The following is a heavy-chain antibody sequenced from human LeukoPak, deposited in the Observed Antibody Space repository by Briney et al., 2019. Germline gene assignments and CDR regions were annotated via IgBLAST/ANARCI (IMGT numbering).Heavy chain of an antibody. D-gene: IGHD2-2*01. J-gene: IGHJ4*02. CDR3: AKDLSRVPPGAMDY. CDR2: ISGSGGST. Sequence: GGSLRLSCAASGFNFSSYAMIWVRQAPGKGLDWVSAISGSGGSTYYPASVKGRFTISRDNSKNTLYLQMNGLRAEDTAVYYCAKDLSRVPPGAMDYWGQGTLVTVSS. CDR1: GFNFSSYA. V-gene: IGHV3-23*01.